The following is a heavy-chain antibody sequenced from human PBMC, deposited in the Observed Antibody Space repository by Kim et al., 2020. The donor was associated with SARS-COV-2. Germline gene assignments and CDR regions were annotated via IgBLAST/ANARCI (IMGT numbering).Heavy chain of an antibody. CDR2: ISSSGSTI. J-gene: IGHJ6*02. Sequence: GGSLRLSCAASGFTFSSYEMNWVRQAPGKGLEWVSDISSSGSTIYYAYSVKGRFTITIDNAKNYLYLQMNILRAEDTAVYYCARAKVDWLLYSHGMDVWGQGTTVTVSS. CDR3: ARAKVDWLLYSHGMDV. D-gene: IGHD3-9*01. CDR1: GFTFSSYE. V-gene: IGHV3-48*03.